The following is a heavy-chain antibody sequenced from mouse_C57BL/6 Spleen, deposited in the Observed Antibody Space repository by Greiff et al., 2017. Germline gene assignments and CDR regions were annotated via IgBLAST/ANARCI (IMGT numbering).Heavy chain of an antibody. V-gene: IGHV1-19*01. CDR3: ARRDGSHYYAMDY. D-gene: IGHD1-1*01. Sequence: LVKPGASVKMSCKASGYTFTDYYMNWVKQSHGKSLEWIGVINPYNGGTSYNQKFKGKATLTVDKSSSTAYMELNSLTSEDSAVYYCARRDGSHYYAMDYWGQGTSVTVSS. CDR2: INPYNGGT. J-gene: IGHJ4*01. CDR1: GYTFTDYY.